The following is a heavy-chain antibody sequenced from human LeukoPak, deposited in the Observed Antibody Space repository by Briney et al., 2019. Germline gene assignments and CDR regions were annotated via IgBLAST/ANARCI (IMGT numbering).Heavy chain of an antibody. V-gene: IGHV3-48*03. CDR2: ISSSGSTI. J-gene: IGHJ4*02. CDR3: ARSDSSGSTYRF. CDR1: GFXFSSYE. Sequence: GGSLRLSCAASGFXFSSYEINWVRQAPGKGLEWVSYISSSGSTIYYADSVKGRFTISRDNAKNSLYLQMNSLRAEDTAVYYCARSDSSGSTYRFWGQGTLVTVSS. D-gene: IGHD3-22*01.